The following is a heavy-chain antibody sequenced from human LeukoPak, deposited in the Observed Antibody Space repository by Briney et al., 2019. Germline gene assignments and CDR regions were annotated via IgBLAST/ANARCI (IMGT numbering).Heavy chain of an antibody. CDR1: GFTFSSYT. CDR3: VRDHYWAFDY. CDR2: IGTSSTTI. D-gene: IGHD2-15*01. J-gene: IGHJ4*02. Sequence: GGSLRLSRAASGFTFSSYTMNWVRQPPGKGLEWVSNIGTSSTTIYYADSVKGRFTISRDNAKNSLSLEMNSLRAEDTAVYYCVRDHYWAFDYWGQGTLVTVSS. V-gene: IGHV3-48*04.